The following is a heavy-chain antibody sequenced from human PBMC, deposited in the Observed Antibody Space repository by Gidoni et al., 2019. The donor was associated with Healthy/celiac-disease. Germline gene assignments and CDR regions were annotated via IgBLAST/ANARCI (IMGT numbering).Heavy chain of an antibody. Sequence: QVQLQESGPGLVKPSPTLSLPCPVSGCSISSGGYYWSWIRQHPGKGLEWIGYIYYSGSTYYNPSLKSRVTISVDTYKNQFSRKLSSVTAADTAVYYCARANDDSVFDYWGQGTLVTVSS. CDR2: IYYSGST. CDR3: ARANDDSVFDY. J-gene: IGHJ4*02. V-gene: IGHV4-31*03. CDR1: GCSISSGGYY. D-gene: IGHD3-22*01.